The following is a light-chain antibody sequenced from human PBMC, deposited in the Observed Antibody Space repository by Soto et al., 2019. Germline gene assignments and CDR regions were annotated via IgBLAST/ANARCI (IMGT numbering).Light chain of an antibody. V-gene: IGKV3-15*01. Sequence: EIGMTQSPATLSVSPGERATLSCRASQSISSNLAWYRQKSGQAPRLLIYGASTRATGIPARFSGSGSGTEFTLTISSLQSEDFAVYYCQQYSDWPLTFGPGNKVDIK. CDR2: GAS. CDR1: QSISSN. CDR3: QQYSDWPLT. J-gene: IGKJ3*01.